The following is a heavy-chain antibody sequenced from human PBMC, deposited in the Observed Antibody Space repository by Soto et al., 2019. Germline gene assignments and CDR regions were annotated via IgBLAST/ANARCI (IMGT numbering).Heavy chain of an antibody. CDR2: ITRRIDGETT. J-gene: IGHJ4*02. V-gene: IGHV3-15*01. CDR3: TAGLGHTDDAS. CDR1: GFTFDDAW. Sequence: EVQLVEAGGGLVKPGGSLTLSCAASGFTFDDAWMSWVRQAPGKGLEWVGGITRRIDGETTDYAAPVKGRFTISRDDSKKMLCLQINRLKIEDTAVYYCTAGLGHTDDASWGQGTLVTVSS. D-gene: IGHD7-27*01.